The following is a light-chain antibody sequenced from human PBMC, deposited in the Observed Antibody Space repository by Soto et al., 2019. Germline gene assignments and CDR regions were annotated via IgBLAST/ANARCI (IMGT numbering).Light chain of an antibody. CDR3: KQALHTPWT. V-gene: IGKV2-28*01. CDR1: QSLLHINGYNY. Sequence: DLVMTQSPLSLPVTPGEPAYISCRSSQSLLHINGYNYLDWYLQKPGQSPQLLIYLGSNRASGVPDRFSGSGSGTDFTLKISRVEAEDVGVYYCKQALHTPWTFGQGTKVEIK. J-gene: IGKJ1*01. CDR2: LGS.